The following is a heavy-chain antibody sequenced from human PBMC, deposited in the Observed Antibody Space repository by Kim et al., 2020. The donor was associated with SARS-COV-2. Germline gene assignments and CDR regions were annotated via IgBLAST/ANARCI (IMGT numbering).Heavy chain of an antibody. Sequence: GNTNYAQKFQQRGTITRDMSTSTAYMELSSLRSEDTAVYYCAATVPRMDVWGQGTTVTVSS. CDR2: GNT. V-gene: IGHV1-58*01. CDR3: AATVPRMDV. D-gene: IGHD4-17*01. J-gene: IGHJ6*02.